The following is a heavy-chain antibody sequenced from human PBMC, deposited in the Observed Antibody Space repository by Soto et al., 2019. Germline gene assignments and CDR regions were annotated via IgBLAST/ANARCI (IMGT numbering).Heavy chain of an antibody. V-gene: IGHV1-46*03. D-gene: IGHD3-22*01. CDR1: GYTFTSYA. CDR2: INPSGGST. Sequence: ASVKVSCKASGYTFTSYAMHWVRQAPGQGLEWMGIINPSGGSTSYAQKFQGRVTMTRDTSTSTVYMELSSLRSEDTAVYYCARQAAYYYDSSGYYHPFDYWGQGTLVTVSS. J-gene: IGHJ4*02. CDR3: ARQAAYYYDSSGYYHPFDY.